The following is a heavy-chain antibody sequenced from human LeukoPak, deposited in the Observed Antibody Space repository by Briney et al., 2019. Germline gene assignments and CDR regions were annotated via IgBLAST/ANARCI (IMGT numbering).Heavy chain of an antibody. J-gene: IGHJ2*01. Sequence: GGSLRVSCAASGFTVSDNYMSWVRPAPGKGLEWVSVIYSGGSTYYADSVKVRFTISRDSSKNTLYLQMNSLRAEDTAVYYCARDSRWGSYWYFDLWGRGTLVTVSS. V-gene: IGHV3-66*01. CDR3: ARDSRWGSYWYFDL. D-gene: IGHD3-16*01. CDR2: IYSGGST. CDR1: GFTVSDNY.